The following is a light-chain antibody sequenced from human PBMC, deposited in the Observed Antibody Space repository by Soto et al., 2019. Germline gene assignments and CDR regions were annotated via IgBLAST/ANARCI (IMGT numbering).Light chain of an antibody. CDR2: GNS. J-gene: IGLJ1*01. Sequence: QPVLTQPPSVSGAPGQRVTISCTGSSSNIGAGYDVHWYQQLPGTAPKLLIYGNSNRPSGVPDRFSGSKSGTSASLAITALQAEDEADYYCQSYDSSLSGFYVFGTGTKVTVL. CDR1: SSNIGAGYD. V-gene: IGLV1-40*01. CDR3: QSYDSSLSGFYV.